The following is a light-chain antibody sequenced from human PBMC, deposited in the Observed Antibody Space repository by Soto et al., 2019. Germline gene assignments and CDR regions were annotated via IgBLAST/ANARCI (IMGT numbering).Light chain of an antibody. V-gene: IGLV2-23*01. Sequence: QSALTQPASVSGSPGQSITISCTGTSGDGGTYDLVSWYQHHPGAAPKLMIYEATRRPSGISNRFSGSKSGNTASLTISGLQAEDEAAYYCCSFAGSNSWVFGGGTKLTVL. CDR2: EAT. CDR3: CSFAGSNSWV. CDR1: SGDGGTYDL. J-gene: IGLJ3*02.